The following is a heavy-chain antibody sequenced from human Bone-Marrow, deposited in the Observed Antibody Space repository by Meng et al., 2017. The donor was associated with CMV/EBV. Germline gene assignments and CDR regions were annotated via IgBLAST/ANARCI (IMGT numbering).Heavy chain of an antibody. D-gene: IGHD6-13*01. V-gene: IGHV3-11*06. CDR3: ARDFIAALNYFDY. CDR2: ISSSSSYT. J-gene: IGHJ4*02. CDR1: GFTFSDYY. Sequence: CAASGFTFSDYYMSWIRQAPGKGLEWVSYISSSSSYTNYADSVKGRFTISRDNAKNSLYLQMNSLRAEDTAVYYCARDFIAALNYFDYWGQGTLVTVSS.